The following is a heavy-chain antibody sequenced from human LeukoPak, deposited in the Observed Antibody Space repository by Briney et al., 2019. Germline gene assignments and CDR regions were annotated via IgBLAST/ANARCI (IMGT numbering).Heavy chain of an antibody. CDR3: ARDGGSGYYYSFDY. Sequence: GRSLRLSCAASGFTFSSYAMHWVRQAPGKGREWVAVISYDGSNKYYADSVKGRFTTSRDNSKNTLYLQMNSLRAEDTAVYYCARDGGSGYYYSFDYWGQGTLVTVSS. D-gene: IGHD3-22*01. J-gene: IGHJ4*02. CDR1: GFTFSSYA. CDR2: ISYDGSNK. V-gene: IGHV3-30-3*01.